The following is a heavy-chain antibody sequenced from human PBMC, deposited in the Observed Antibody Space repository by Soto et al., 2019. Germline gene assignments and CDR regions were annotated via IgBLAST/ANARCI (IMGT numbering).Heavy chain of an antibody. J-gene: IGHJ6*02. Sequence: GESLKISCKGSGYSLTSYWISWVRQMPGKGLEWMGRIDPSDSYTNYSPSFQGHVTISADKSISTAYLQWSSLKASDTAMYYCARHGVWGSYCSSTSCSNYYYYGMDVWGQGTTVTVSS. D-gene: IGHD2-2*01. CDR3: ARHGVWGSYCSSTSCSNYYYYGMDV. CDR1: GYSLTSYW. CDR2: IDPSDSYT. V-gene: IGHV5-10-1*01.